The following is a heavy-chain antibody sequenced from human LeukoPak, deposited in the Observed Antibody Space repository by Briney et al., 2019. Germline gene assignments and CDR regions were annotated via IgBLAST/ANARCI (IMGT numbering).Heavy chain of an antibody. CDR1: GFTFSSYG. Sequence: PGGSLRLSCAASGFTFSSYGMHWVRQAPGKGLEWVAVIWYDGSNKYYADSVKGRFTISRDNSKNTLYLQMNSLRAEDTAVYYCARDSSRYRLWFGDPKLGYWGQGTLVTVSS. V-gene: IGHV3-33*01. CDR2: IWYDGSNK. CDR3: ARDSSRYRLWFGDPKLGY. J-gene: IGHJ4*02. D-gene: IGHD3-10*01.